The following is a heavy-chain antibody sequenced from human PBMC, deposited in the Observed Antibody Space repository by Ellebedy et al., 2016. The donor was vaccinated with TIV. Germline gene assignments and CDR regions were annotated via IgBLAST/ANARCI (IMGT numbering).Heavy chain of an antibody. V-gene: IGHV4-59*01. J-gene: IGHJ6*03. CDR3: ARGYYGSHMDV. D-gene: IGHD3-10*01. Sequence: MPSETLSLTCTVSGASISSYYWSWIRQPPGKGLEWIGCIYYSGSTNYNPSLRSRVTISVDTSKNQFSLKLNSVTAADAALYYCARGYYGSHMDVWGKGTTVTVSS. CDR2: IYYSGST. CDR1: GASISSYY.